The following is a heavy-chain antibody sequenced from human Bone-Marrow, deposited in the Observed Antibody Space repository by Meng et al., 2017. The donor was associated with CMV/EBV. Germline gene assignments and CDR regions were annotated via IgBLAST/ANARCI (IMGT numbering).Heavy chain of an antibody. D-gene: IGHD2-21*01. Sequence: SETLSLTCTVSGGSVSSISYYWNWIRQPPGKGLEWIGYIYYSGSAIYNPSLKSRVTISVDTSQNLFSLRLRSVTTADTAVYYCARDQNIANYYWGQGTLVIVSS. CDR1: GGSVSSISYY. CDR2: IYYSGSA. J-gene: IGHJ4*02. CDR3: ARDQNIANYY. V-gene: IGHV4-61*01.